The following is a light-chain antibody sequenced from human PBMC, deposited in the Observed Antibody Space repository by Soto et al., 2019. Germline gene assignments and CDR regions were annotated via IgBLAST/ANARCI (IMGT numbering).Light chain of an antibody. V-gene: IGKV3-20*01. J-gene: IGKJ2*01. CDR3: QQYGKSVPFT. Sequence: EIVLTQSPGTLSLSPGETATLSCRSSQSVISSYLAWYQQKPGQHPRLLIFGTSIRATCIPDWISGSGSGTDFSLTIIRLEPEDFAVYYCQQYGKSVPFTFCQGTKLEIK. CDR2: GTS. CDR1: QSVISSY.